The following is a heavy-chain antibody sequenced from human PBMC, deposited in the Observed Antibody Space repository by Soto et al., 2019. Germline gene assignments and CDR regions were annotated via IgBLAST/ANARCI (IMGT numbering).Heavy chain of an antibody. V-gene: IGHV1-8*01. Sequence: QVQLVXXXXXXXXXGASVKVSCKASGYTFTSYDINWVRQATGQGLEWMGWMNPNSGNTGYAQKFQGRVTMPRNTSISTAYMGLSSLRSEDTGVYYCARVPGGSQPLDYWGQGPLVTVPS. D-gene: IGHD1-26*01. CDR1: GYTFTSYD. J-gene: IGHJ4*02. CDR2: MNPNSGNT. CDR3: ARVPGGSQPLDY.